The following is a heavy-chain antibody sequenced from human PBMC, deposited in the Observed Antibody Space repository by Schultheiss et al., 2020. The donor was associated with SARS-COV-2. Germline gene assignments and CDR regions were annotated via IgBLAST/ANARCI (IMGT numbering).Heavy chain of an antibody. CDR3: TKTYYDFWSGYYSFDY. CDR2: ISAYNGNT. J-gene: IGHJ4*02. D-gene: IGHD3-3*01. V-gene: IGHV1-18*04. Sequence: ASVKVSCKASGYTFTDYYIHWVRQAPGQGLEWMGWISAYNGNTNYAQKLQGRVTMTTDTSTSTAYMELSSLRSEDTAVYYCTKTYYDFWSGYYSFDYWGQGTLVTFSS. CDR1: GYTFTDYY.